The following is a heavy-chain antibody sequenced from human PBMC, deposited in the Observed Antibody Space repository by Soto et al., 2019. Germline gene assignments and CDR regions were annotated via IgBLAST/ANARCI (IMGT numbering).Heavy chain of an antibody. CDR1: GGPFSNYA. Sequence: QVQLVQSGAEVKQPGSSVRVSCKSSGGPFSNYAISWVRQAPGQGLEWMGGIIPIFVTADYPQKFQDRVTITADESTGTAYLELRSLRSEATAVYYCAIDLEPRDRSGYAVELWCQGIMVTVS. CDR3: AIDLEPRDRSGYAVEL. CDR2: IIPIFVTA. J-gene: IGHJ3*01. V-gene: IGHV1-69*01. D-gene: IGHD3-22*01.